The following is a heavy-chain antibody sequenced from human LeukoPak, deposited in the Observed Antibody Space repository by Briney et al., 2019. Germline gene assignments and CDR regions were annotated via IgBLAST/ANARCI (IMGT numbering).Heavy chain of an antibody. CDR1: GFTFGDYA. J-gene: IGHJ5*02. Sequence: PGGSLRLSCTASGFTFGDYAMSWVRQAPGKGLEWVGFIRSKAYGGTTEYAASVKGRFTISRDDSKSIAYLQINSLKTEDTAVYYCTSTIVGATTWWFDPWGQGTLVTVSS. CDR3: TSTIVGATTWWFDP. D-gene: IGHD1-26*01. CDR2: IRSKAYGGTT. V-gene: IGHV3-49*04.